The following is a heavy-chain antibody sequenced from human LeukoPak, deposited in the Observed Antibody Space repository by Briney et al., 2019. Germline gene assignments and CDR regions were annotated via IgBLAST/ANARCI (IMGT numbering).Heavy chain of an antibody. V-gene: IGHV3-30*18. CDR2: ISYDASDI. D-gene: IGHD4-11*01. CDR3: AKDYSDYGNIRWYFDL. Sequence: PGRSLRLSCAASGFTFSNYVMHWVRQAPGKGLEWVAVISYDASDIYYADSVKGRFTISRDNSKNTLFVQMNSLRAEDTAVYYCAKDYSDYGNIRWYFDLWGRGTLVTVSS. CDR1: GFTFSNYV. J-gene: IGHJ2*01.